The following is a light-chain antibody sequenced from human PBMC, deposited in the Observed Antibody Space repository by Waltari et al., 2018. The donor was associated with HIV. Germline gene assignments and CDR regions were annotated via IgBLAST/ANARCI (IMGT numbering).Light chain of an antibody. Sequence: QSVLTQSPSASGTPGQRVTISCSGSSSNIGSNYVYWYQQLPGTAPKLLLYRNNQRPSGFPDRFSGSKSGTSASLAISGLRSEDEAHYYCATWTDSLSGVVFGGGTKLRVL. J-gene: IGLJ2*01. CDR2: RNN. V-gene: IGLV1-47*01. CDR3: ATWTDSLSGVV. CDR1: SSNIGSNY.